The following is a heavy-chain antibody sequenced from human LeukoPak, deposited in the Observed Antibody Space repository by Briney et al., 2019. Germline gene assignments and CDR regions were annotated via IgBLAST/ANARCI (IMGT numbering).Heavy chain of an antibody. D-gene: IGHD2-15*01. CDR2: INSDGSTT. CDR1: GFTFSSYW. Sequence: GGFLRLSCAASGFTFSSYWMHWVRQAPGKGLVWVSRINSDGSTTTYADSVKGRLTISRDNAKNTLYLQMNSLRAEDTAVYYCARAVVAATLDWGQGTLVTVSS. J-gene: IGHJ4*02. CDR3: ARAVVAATLD. V-gene: IGHV3-74*03.